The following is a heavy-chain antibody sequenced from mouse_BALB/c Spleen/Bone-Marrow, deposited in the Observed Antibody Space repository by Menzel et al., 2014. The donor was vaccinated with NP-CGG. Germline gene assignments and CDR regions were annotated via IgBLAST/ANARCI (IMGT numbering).Heavy chain of an antibody. Sequence: DVMLVESGGGLVQPGGSMKLSCVASGFTFSNYWMNWVRQSPEKGLEWVAEIRLKSNNYATHYAESVKGRFTISRDDSKSSVYLQMNNLRAEDTGIYYCTRGIYYGNFYAMDYWGQRTSVTVSS. J-gene: IGHJ4*01. D-gene: IGHD2-1*01. V-gene: IGHV6-6*02. CDR1: GFTFSNYW. CDR2: IRLKSNNYAT. CDR3: TRGIYYGNFYAMDY.